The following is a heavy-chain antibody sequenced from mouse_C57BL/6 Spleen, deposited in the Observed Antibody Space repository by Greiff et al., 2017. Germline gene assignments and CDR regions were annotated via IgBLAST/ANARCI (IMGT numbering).Heavy chain of an antibody. Sequence: EVKLVESGGGLVKPGGSLKLSCAASGFTFSDYGMHWVRQAPEKGLEWVAYISSGSSTIYYADTVKGRFTISRDNAKNTLFLQMTSLRSEDTAMYYCATGTDYYFDYWGQGTTLTVSS. D-gene: IGHD3-3*01. V-gene: IGHV5-17*01. CDR2: ISSGSSTI. J-gene: IGHJ2*01. CDR3: ATGTDYYFDY. CDR1: GFTFSDYG.